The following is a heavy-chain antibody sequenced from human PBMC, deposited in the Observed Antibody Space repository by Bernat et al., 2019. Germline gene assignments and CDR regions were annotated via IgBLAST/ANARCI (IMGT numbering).Heavy chain of an antibody. V-gene: IGHV3-23*04. J-gene: IGHJ4*02. CDR3: AKEECSGGACYATDY. Sequence: EVQLVESGGGLVQPGGSLRLSCAASGFTFISYAMSWVRQAPGKGLEWVSRSSESGDRTDYADSVEGRFTISRDNSKNTLYLQMNSLRAEDTAVYYCAKEECSGGACYATDYWGQGTLVTVAS. CDR2: SSESGDRT. D-gene: IGHD2-15*01. CDR1: GFTFISYA.